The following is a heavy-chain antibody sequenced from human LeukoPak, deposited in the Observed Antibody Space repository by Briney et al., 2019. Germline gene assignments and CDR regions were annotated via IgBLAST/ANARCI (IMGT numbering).Heavy chain of an antibody. Sequence: SETLSLTCTVSGGSISSYYWSWIRQPPGKGLEWIGYIYYSGSTNYNPSLKSRVTISVDTSKNQFSLKLSSVTAADTAVYYCAGGTMVGVNGEEFDYWGQGTLVTVSS. CDR3: AGGTMVGVNGEEFDY. CDR2: IYYSGST. J-gene: IGHJ4*02. V-gene: IGHV4-59*08. CDR1: GGSISSYY. D-gene: IGHD4/OR15-4a*01.